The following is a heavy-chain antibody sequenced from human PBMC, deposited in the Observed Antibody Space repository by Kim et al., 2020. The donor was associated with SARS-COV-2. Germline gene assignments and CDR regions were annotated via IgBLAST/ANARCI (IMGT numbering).Heavy chain of an antibody. J-gene: IGHJ6*03. V-gene: IGHV4-30-4*01. CDR3: ARAILRQPLYYYYMDV. D-gene: IGHD3-10*01. CDR1: GGSISSGDYY. CDR2: IYYSGST. Sequence: SETLSLTCTVSGGSISSGDYYWSWIRQPPGKGLEWIGYIYYSGSTYYNPSIKSRVTISVDTSKNQFSLKLSSVTAADTAVYYCARAILRQPLYYYYMDVWGKGTTVTVSS.